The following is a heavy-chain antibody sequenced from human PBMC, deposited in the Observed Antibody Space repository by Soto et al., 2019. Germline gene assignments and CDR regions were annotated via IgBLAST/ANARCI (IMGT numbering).Heavy chain of an antibody. J-gene: IGHJ4*02. CDR3: AREYYGLLTGYYTDY. Sequence: EVQLVESGGDLVQRGGSLRLSCAASGFPFSSYWMHWVRHTPGKGLDWVARISGDGVTTYYADSVTGRFTVSRDNAKNTLSLQISGLRAEATAVYYGAREYYGLLTGYYTDYWGQGTLVSVSS. D-gene: IGHD3-9*01. V-gene: IGHV3-74*01. CDR2: ISGDGVTT. CDR1: GFPFSSYW.